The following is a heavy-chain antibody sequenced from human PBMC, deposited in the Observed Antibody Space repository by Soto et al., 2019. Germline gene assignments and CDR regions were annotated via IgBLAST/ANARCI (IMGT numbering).Heavy chain of an antibody. Sequence: ASVKVSCKTSGGTISNYAISWMRQAPGQGLEWMGGIIPTFGSANYAQKFQGRVTITADESTSAAYMELSSLTSEDTAVYYCARDTKLVAATLGHYYYGMDVWGQGTTVTVSS. CDR2: IIPTFGSA. J-gene: IGHJ6*02. V-gene: IGHV1-69*13. D-gene: IGHD2-15*01. CDR1: GGTISNYA. CDR3: ARDTKLVAATLGHYYYGMDV.